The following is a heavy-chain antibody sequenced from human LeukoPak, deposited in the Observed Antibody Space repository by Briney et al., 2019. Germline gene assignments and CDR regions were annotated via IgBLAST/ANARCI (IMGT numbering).Heavy chain of an antibody. J-gene: IGHJ4*02. D-gene: IGHD6-19*01. V-gene: IGHV3-30-3*01. CDR1: GFTFSSYA. CDR2: ISYDGSNK. Sequence: PGGSLRLSCAASGFTFSSYAMHWVRQAPGKGLEWVAVISYDGSNKYYADSVKGRFTISRDNSKNTLYLQMNSLRAEDTAVYYCARELSGRYSSGCPDYWGQGTLVTVSS. CDR3: ARELSGRYSSGCPDY.